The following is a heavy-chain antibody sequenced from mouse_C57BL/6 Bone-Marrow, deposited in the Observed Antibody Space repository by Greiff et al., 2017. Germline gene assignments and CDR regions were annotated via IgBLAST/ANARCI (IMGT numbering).Heavy chain of an antibody. V-gene: IGHV5-6*01. CDR1: GFTFSSYG. J-gene: IGHJ4*01. D-gene: IGHD2-5*01. Sequence: EVHLVESGGDLVKPGGSLKLSCAASGFTFSSYGMSWVRQTPDKRLEWVATISSGGSYTYYPDSVKGRFTISKDNAKNTLYLQMSSLKSEDTAMYYGARHPYSKPMDYWGQGTSVTVSS. CDR2: ISSGGSYT. CDR3: ARHPYSKPMDY.